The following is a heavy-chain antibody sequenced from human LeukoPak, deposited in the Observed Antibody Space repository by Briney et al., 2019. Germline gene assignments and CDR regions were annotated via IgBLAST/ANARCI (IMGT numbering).Heavy chain of an antibody. J-gene: IGHJ4*02. V-gene: IGHV1-69*13. CDR2: IIPIFGTA. Sequence: VASVKVSCKASGGTFSSYAISWVRQAPGQGLEWMGGIIPIFGTANYAQKFQGRVTITADESTSTACMELSSLRSEDTAVYYCARVNGGWSPGDYWGQGTLVTVSS. D-gene: IGHD6-19*01. CDR3: ARVNGGWSPGDY. CDR1: GGTFSSYA.